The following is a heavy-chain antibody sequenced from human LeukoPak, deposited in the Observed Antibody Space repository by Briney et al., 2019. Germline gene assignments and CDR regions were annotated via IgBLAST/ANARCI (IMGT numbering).Heavy chain of an antibody. Sequence: GGSLRLSCAASGFTFSSYAMSWVRQAPGKGLEWVSAISGSGGSTYYADSVKGRFTVSRDNSKNTLYLQMNSLRAEDTALYYCAKDLGTKGGTGALDFDYWGQGTLVTVSS. CDR3: AKDLGTKGGTGALDFDY. J-gene: IGHJ4*02. D-gene: IGHD1-14*01. V-gene: IGHV3-23*01. CDR1: GFTFSSYA. CDR2: ISGSGGST.